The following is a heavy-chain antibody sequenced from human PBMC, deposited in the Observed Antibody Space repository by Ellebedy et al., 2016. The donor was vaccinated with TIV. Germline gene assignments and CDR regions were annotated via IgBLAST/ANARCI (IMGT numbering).Heavy chain of an antibody. Sequence: GESLKISCVASGFTFSDHYMSWVRQAPGGGLEWVSSISNTSTYADYGDSVKGRFTVSRDNARNSLDLQMNSLRVEDTAVYYCVFRVGDCNGGNCYPWGQGTLVTVSS. D-gene: IGHD2-15*01. J-gene: IGHJ5*02. CDR1: GFTFSDHY. CDR2: ISNTSTYA. CDR3: VFRVGDCNGGNCYP. V-gene: IGHV3-11*06.